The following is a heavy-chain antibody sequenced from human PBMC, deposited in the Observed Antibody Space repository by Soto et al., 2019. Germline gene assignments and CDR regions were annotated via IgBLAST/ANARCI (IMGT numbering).Heavy chain of an antibody. CDR2: IRADGSER. CDR1: GFTFSRSW. V-gene: IGHV3-7*03. CDR3: VRDLGANIVLEGEFVDS. D-gene: IGHD2-2*01. Sequence: PGGSLRLSCSASGFTFSRSWMTWVRQAPGKGLEWVASIRADGSERYYVDSVEGRFTISRDNAKNSLYLQMNNLRAEDTAVYYCVRDLGANIVLEGEFVDSWGQGTLVTVSS. J-gene: IGHJ4*02.